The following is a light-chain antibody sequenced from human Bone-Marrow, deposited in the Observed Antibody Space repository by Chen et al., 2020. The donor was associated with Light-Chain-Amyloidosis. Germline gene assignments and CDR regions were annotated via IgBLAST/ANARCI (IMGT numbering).Light chain of an antibody. J-gene: IGLJ1*01. CDR3: SSYTITNTLV. V-gene: IGLV2-14*01. CDR1: SSEVGGDNH. CDR2: EVT. Sequence: QSALTQPASVSGSPGQSITISCNATSSEVGGDNHVSWYQQHPDKAPKLMIYEVTNRPSWVPDRFSGSKSDNTASLTISGLHTEDEADYFCSSYTITNTLVFGSGTRVTVL.